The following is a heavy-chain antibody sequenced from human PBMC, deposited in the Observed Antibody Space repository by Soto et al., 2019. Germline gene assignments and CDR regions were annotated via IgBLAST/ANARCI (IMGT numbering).Heavy chain of an antibody. CDR2: IKQDGSEK. CDR3: ARASGSGSYYIGAYYYYYGMDV. D-gene: IGHD3-10*01. CDR1: GFTFSSYW. J-gene: IGHJ6*02. V-gene: IGHV3-7*05. Sequence: GGSLRLSCAASGFTFSSYWMSWVRQAPGKGLEWVANIKQDGSEKYYVDSVKGRFTISRDNAKNSLYLQMNSLRAEDTAVYYCARASGSGSYYIGAYYYYYGMDVWGQGTTVTVSS.